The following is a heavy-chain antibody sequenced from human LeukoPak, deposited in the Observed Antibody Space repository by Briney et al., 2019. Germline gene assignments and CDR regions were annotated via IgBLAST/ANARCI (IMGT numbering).Heavy chain of an antibody. J-gene: IGHJ4*02. CDR3: ARYGDYGFDH. D-gene: IGHD4-17*01. CDR2: IYDSGST. V-gene: IGHV4-30-4*01. Sequence: SQTLSLTCTVSGGSIRSGNYYWSWIRLPPGKGLEWIGYIYDSGSTYYNRSLQSRVTISVDTSKNQFSLKLSSVTAADTAVYYCARYGDYGFDHWGQGTLVTVSS. CDR1: GGSIRSGNYY.